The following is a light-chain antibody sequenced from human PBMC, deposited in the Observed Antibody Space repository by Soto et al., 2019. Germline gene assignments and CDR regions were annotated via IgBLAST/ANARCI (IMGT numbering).Light chain of an antibody. CDR3: QQYNSYLVT. CDR1: QTISSW. Sequence: DIQMSQSPSTLSGSVGDRVTITCRASQTISSWLAWYQQKPGKAPKLLIYKASTLKSGVPSRFSGSGSGTEFTLTISSLQPDDFATYYCQQYNSYLVTFGGGTKVDI. V-gene: IGKV1-5*03. J-gene: IGKJ4*01. CDR2: KAS.